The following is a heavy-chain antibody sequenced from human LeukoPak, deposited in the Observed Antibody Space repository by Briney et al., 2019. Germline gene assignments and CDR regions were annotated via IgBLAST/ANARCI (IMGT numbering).Heavy chain of an antibody. Sequence: GGSLRLSCAASGFTFSSYEMNWVRQAPGKGLEWISYISLGGSSIKYADSVKGRFTVSRDNAKNSLYLQMNSLRAEDTAVYYCARNGIAVNGYFDYWGQGTLVTVSS. CDR2: ISLGGSSI. CDR1: GFTFSSYE. D-gene: IGHD6-19*01. V-gene: IGHV3-48*03. J-gene: IGHJ4*02. CDR3: ARNGIAVNGYFDY.